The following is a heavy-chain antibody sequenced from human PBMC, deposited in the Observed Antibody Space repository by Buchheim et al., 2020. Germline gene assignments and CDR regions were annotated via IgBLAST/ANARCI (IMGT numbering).Heavy chain of an antibody. J-gene: IGHJ6*02. V-gene: IGHV4-34*01. CDR3: ARDLIVPAANVYYYYGMDV. CDR2: INHSGST. Sequence: QVQLQQWGAGLLKPSETLSLTCAIYGGSFSGYYWSWIRQPPGKGLEWIGEINHSGSTNYNPSLKSRVTISVDTSKNQFSLKLSSVTAADTAVYYCARDLIVPAANVYYYYGMDVWGQGTT. D-gene: IGHD2-2*01. CDR1: GGSFSGYY.